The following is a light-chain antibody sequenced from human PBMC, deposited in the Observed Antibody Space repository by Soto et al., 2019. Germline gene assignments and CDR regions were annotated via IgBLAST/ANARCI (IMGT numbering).Light chain of an antibody. CDR2: DAS. J-gene: IGKJ3*01. CDR3: QQYGSAPFT. V-gene: IGKV3-20*01. CDR1: QSVASSH. Sequence: EMVFTQSPRTLSLSPGERATVSCRASQSVASSHLAWYRQKPGQTSRLLIYDASSRATGIPDRISGSGSGTDFTLTISRLEPEDFAVYYCQQYGSAPFTFGPGTKVDIK.